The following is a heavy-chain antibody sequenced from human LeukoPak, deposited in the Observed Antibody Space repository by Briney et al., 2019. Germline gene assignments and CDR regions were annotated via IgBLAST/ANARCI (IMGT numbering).Heavy chain of an antibody. CDR3: ARISPDLYYYYGMDV. Sequence: ASVKVSCKASGYTFTSYGISWVRQAPGQGLEWMGWISAYNGNTKYSQKFQGRVTITRDTSASTAYMELSSLRSEDTAVYYCARISPDLYYYYGMDVWGQGTTVTVSS. J-gene: IGHJ6*02. V-gene: IGHV1-18*01. CDR2: ISAYNGNT. CDR1: GYTFTSYG.